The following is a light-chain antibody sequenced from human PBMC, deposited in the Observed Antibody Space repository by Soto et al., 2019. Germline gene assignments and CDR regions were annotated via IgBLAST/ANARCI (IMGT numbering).Light chain of an antibody. Sequence: DIVMTQSPLSLPVTPGEPASISCRSSQRLLHSNGNHYLDWYLQKPGQSPHLLIYLGSSWASGVPDRFSDRGSGNDFTLNISRVEADDVGGYYCIQALQAPLSFGAGTRVDLK. CDR3: IQALQAPLS. CDR1: QRLLHSNGNHY. V-gene: IGKV2-28*01. CDR2: LGS. J-gene: IGKJ3*01.